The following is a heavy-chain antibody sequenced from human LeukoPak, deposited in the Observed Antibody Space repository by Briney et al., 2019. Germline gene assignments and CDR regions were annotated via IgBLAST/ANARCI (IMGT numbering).Heavy chain of an antibody. J-gene: IGHJ5*02. CDR2: INPNSGNT. Sequence: ASVKLSCTASGYTFTTYDIYWVRQATGQRLGWRGWINPNSGNTGYAQKFQGRVTMTRNNSKSTAYLELSSLRSEDTAVYYCARFVPARRFCFDPWGQGTLVTVSS. CDR1: GYTFTTYD. V-gene: IGHV1-8*01. D-gene: IGHD2-2*01. CDR3: ARFVPARRFCFDP.